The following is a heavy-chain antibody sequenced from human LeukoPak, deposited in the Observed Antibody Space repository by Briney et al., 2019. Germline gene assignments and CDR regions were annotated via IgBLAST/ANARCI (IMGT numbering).Heavy chain of an antibody. D-gene: IGHD1-20*01. J-gene: IGHJ4*02. CDR3: ARDHNWAFDS. V-gene: IGHV3-30*04. CDR2: ISYDGSNK. Sequence: PGGSLRLSCAASGFTFSSYAMSWVRQAPGKGLEWVAVISYDGSNKYYADSLKGRFTISIDTARNSLYLHLNSLRAEDTAVYFCARDHNWAFDSWGQGTLVTVSS. CDR1: GFTFSSYA.